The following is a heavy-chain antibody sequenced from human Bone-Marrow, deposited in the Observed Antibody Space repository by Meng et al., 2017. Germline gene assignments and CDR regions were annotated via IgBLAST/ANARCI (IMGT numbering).Heavy chain of an antibody. V-gene: IGHV3-43D*03. CDR2: ISWNGGST. CDR3: AKATPTEGPAHYYYGMDV. Sequence: GESLKISCAASGFTFDDYAMHWVRHAPGKGLEWVSLISWNGGSTDYADSVKGRFTISRDNTKNSLYLQMNRLRAEDTALYYGAKATPTEGPAHYYYGMDVWGQGTMVTVSS. D-gene: IGHD4-11*01. J-gene: IGHJ6*02. CDR1: GFTFDDYA.